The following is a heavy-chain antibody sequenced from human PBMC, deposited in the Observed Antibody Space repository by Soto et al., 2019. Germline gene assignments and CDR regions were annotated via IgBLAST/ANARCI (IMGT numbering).Heavy chain of an antibody. CDR1: GGSISSGNAYS. D-gene: IGHD3-16*01. J-gene: IGHJ5*02. CDR2: ISHTGST. V-gene: IGHV4-30-2*01. Sequence: QLQLQESGSGLVKPSQTLSLTCAVSGGSISSGNAYSWSWIRQPPGKGLEWIGSISHTGSTSYNPSLKGRGTMSGDKSKHKCSLKLSSVTASDMAVYYCARAVAPYLGTWFDPWGKGTLVIFPS. CDR3: ARAVAPYLGTWFDP.